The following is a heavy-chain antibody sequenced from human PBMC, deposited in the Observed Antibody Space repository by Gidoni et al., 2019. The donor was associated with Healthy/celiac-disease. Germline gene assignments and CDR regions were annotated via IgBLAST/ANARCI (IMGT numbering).Heavy chain of an antibody. J-gene: IGHJ4*02. Sequence: QITLKESGPTLVKPTQTLTMTCTFSGFSPSTSGAGVGWIRQPPGKALEWLALIYWNDDKGYSPSLKSRLTITKDTSKNQVVLTMTNMDPVDTATYYCAHRAGDYDFWSGFSSETYFDYWGQGTLVTVSS. CDR1: GFSPSTSGAG. D-gene: IGHD3-3*01. V-gene: IGHV2-5*01. CDR3: AHRAGDYDFWSGFSSETYFDY. CDR2: IYWNDDK.